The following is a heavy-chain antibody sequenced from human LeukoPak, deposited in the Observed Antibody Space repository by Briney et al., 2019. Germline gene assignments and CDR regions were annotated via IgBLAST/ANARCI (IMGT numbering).Heavy chain of an antibody. CDR1: GFTFSTYT. J-gene: IGHJ4*02. Sequence: GGSLRLSCATSGFTFSTYTMSWFRQAPGKGLEWVSGIYGDGNEGARTFYADSVKGRFTISRDNSKNTLFLHMDRLRAEDTALYYCAKAYGSGTIFSHRDYWGQGTLVTVSS. D-gene: IGHD3-10*01. CDR2: IYGDGNEGART. V-gene: IGHV3-23*01. CDR3: AKAYGSGTIFSHRDY.